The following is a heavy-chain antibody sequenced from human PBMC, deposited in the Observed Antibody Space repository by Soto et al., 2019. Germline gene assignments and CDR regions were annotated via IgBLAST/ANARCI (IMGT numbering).Heavy chain of an antibody. J-gene: IGHJ4*02. CDR3: AKGYCSFTGCYYFEY. D-gene: IGHD2-2*01. CDR2: ISGNGGST. CDR1: GFTFSSYA. V-gene: IGHV3-23*01. Sequence: GGSLRLSCAASGFTFSSYAMSWVRQGPGKGLEWVSSISGNGGSTYYADSVKGRFTISSDNSKNTLYLQMSSLRAEDTAVYYCAKGYCSFTGCYYFEYWGQGALVTVSS.